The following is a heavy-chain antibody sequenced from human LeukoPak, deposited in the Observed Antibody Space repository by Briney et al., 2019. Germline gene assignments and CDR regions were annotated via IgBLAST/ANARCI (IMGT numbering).Heavy chain of an antibody. CDR1: GFTFDDYA. D-gene: IGHD3-10*01. CDR2: ISWNSGSI. J-gene: IGHJ4*02. Sequence: QSGGSLRLSCAASGFTFDDYAMHWVRQAPGKGLEWVSGISWNSGSIGYADSVKGRFTISRDNAKNSLYLQMNSLRAEDTALYYCAKDMEYYYGSGSFDWGQGTLVTVSS. CDR3: AKDMEYYYGSGSFD. V-gene: IGHV3-9*01.